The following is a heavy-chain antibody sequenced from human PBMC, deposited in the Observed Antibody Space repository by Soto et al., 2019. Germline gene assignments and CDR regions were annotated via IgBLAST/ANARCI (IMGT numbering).Heavy chain of an antibody. CDR3: VKHSVAGVGRGGCGY. J-gene: IGHJ4*02. V-gene: IGHV3-30*18. CDR1: GFTFSSYG. D-gene: IGHD6-19*01. CDR2: ISHDGSNE. Sequence: QVQLVESGGGVVQPGRSLRLSCAASGFTFSSYGMHWVRQAPGKGLEWVAVISHDGSNEFYADSVKGRFTISRDNSKNTVYLQMNRLRAEDTAVYYCVKHSVAGVGRGGCGYWGQGTLVTVSS.